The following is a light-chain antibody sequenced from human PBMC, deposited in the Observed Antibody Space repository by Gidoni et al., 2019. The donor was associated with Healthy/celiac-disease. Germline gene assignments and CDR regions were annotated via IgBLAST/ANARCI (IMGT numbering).Light chain of an antibody. CDR2: WAS. CDR1: QSVLYSSNNKNY. J-gene: IGKJ3*01. V-gene: IGKV4-1*01. CDR3: QQYYSTPFT. Sequence: DIVMNQSPDYLAVSLGERATINCKSSQSVLYSSNNKNYLAWYQQKPGQPPKLLIYWASTRESGVPDRFRGSGSGTDFTLTISSLQAEDVAVYYCQQYYSTPFTFGPGTKVDIK.